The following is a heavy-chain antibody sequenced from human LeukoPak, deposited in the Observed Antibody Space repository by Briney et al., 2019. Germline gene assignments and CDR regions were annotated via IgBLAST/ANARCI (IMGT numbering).Heavy chain of an antibody. J-gene: IGHJ2*01. V-gene: IGHV4-34*01. CDR1: GGSFSGYY. CDR3: ARSIAVAGPRYFDL. Sequence: LETLSLTCAVYGGSFSGYYWSWIRQPPGKGLEWIGEINHSGSTNYNPSLKSRVTISVDTSKNQFSLKLSSVTAADTAVYYCARSIAVAGPRYFDLWGRGTLVTVSS. CDR2: INHSGST. D-gene: IGHD6-19*01.